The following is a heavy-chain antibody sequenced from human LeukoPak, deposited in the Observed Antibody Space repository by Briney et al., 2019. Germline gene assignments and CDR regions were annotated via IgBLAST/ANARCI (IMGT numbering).Heavy chain of an antibody. CDR3: ARDQGRRIVVVPAAIRPFDY. D-gene: IGHD2-2*01. CDR1: GYIFSNYG. J-gene: IGHJ4*02. V-gene: IGHV1-18*01. CDR2: ISAYNGNT. Sequence: ASVKVSCKATGYIFSNYGISWVRQAPGQGLEWMGWISAYNGNTNYAQKLQGRVTMTTDTSTSTAYMELRSLRSDDTAVYYCARDQGRRIVVVPAAIRPFDYWGQGTLVTVSS.